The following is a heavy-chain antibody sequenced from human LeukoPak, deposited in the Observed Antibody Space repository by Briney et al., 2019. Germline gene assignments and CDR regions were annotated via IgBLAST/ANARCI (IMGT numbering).Heavy chain of an antibody. CDR2: IYYSGST. CDR1: GGSINSYY. J-gene: IGHJ6*03. CDR3: ARGRDIVRYMDV. V-gene: IGHV4-4*07. D-gene: IGHD2-15*01. Sequence: SETLSLTCTVSGGSINSYYWSWIRQPAGKGLEWIGSIYYSGSTNYNPSLKSRVTISVDTSKNQFSLKLSSVTAADTAVYYCARGRDIVRYMDVWGKGTTVTVSS.